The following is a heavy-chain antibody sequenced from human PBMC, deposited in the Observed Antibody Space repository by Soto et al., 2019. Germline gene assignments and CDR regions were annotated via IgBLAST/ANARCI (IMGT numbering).Heavy chain of an antibody. Sequence: QVQLVQSGTEVKRPGASVQVSCRASRYTFTSYGLHWVRQAPGQRLEWMGWINPGNGKVKSSPKFQGRFIIIRDTSASTASMELISLTYEDTAVYFCAREAGRFSGYDDAFDIWGQGTMVTVSS. CDR1: RYTFTSYG. V-gene: IGHV1-3*01. J-gene: IGHJ3*02. CDR3: AREAGRFSGYDDAFDI. D-gene: IGHD5-12*01. CDR2: INPGNGKV.